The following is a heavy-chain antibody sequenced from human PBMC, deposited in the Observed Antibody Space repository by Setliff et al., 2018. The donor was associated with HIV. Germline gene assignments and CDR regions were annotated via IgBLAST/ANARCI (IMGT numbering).Heavy chain of an antibody. Sequence: SETLSLTCTVSGASVNSDDYYWSWIRQTPGKGLEWIGYIYYSGDTYYNATLQSRATILLDTSKNQFFLTPTSVTAADTAVYFCARVPFGSGSYYFDFWGQGTLVTVSS. CDR3: ARVPFGSGSYYFDF. D-gene: IGHD3-10*01. V-gene: IGHV4-30-4*01. CDR2: IYYSGDT. CDR1: GASVNSDDYY. J-gene: IGHJ4*02.